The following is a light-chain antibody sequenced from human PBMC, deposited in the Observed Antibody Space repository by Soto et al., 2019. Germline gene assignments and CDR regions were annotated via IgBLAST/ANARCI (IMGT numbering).Light chain of an antibody. Sequence: DIQMTQSPSTLSASVGDRVTITCRASQSISSWLAWYQQKPGKAPKLLIYKASSLESGVPSRFSGSGSGTEXXXXXXXXXPDDFATYYXQQYNSYSNTFGQGTKLEIK. V-gene: IGKV1-5*03. CDR2: KAS. CDR1: QSISSW. J-gene: IGKJ2*01. CDR3: QQYNSYSNT.